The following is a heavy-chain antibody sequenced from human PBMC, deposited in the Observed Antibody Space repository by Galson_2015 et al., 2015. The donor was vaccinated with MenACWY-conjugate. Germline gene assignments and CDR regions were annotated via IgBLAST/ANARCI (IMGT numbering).Heavy chain of an antibody. J-gene: IGHJ4*02. CDR1: GFIFSSYS. D-gene: IGHD4-17*01. Sequence: SPRLSCAASGFIFSSYSMNWVRQAPGKGLEWVSSIDSSGSDIYYGDSVKGRFTISRDNAKNSVFLQMNSLRAEDTAVYYCARGIGDYVDGSGDCWGQGTLVTVSS. CDR2: IDSSGSDI. V-gene: IGHV3-21*01. CDR3: ARGIGDYVDGSGDC.